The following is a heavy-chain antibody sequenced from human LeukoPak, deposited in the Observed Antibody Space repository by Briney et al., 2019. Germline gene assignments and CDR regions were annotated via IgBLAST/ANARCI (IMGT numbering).Heavy chain of an antibody. CDR1: GFFFSTYA. Sequence: PGGSLRLSCAASGFFFSTYAMHWVRQAPGKGLEWVALMSYDGSKTYYADSVRGRFTISRDNSKNTLYLQMNSLRADDTAVYYCARDRVVNAPERFDYWGRGTLVTVSS. V-gene: IGHV3-30*04. CDR2: MSYDGSKT. J-gene: IGHJ4*02. D-gene: IGHD3-3*01. CDR3: ARDRVVNAPERFDY.